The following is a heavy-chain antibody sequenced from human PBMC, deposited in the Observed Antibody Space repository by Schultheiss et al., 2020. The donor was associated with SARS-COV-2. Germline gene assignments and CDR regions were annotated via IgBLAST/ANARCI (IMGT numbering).Heavy chain of an antibody. Sequence: GGSLRLSCKGSGYSFTSYWIGWVRQMPGKGLEWMGIIYPGDSDTRYSPSFQGQVTISADKSISTAYLQWSSLKASDTAMYYCARSKQQLVSSYDYWGQGTLVTVSS. J-gene: IGHJ4*02. V-gene: IGHV5-51*01. CDR3: ARSKQQLVSSYDY. CDR1: GYSFTSYW. CDR2: IYPGDSDT. D-gene: IGHD6-13*01.